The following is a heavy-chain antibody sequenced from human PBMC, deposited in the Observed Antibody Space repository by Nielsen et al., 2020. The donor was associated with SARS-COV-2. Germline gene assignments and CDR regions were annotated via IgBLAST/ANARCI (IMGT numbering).Heavy chain of an antibody. D-gene: IGHD6-19*01. CDR1: GGSISSSNW. CDR2: IYHSGST. Sequence: SETLSLTCAVSGGSISSSNWWSWVRQPPGKGLEWIGEIYHSGSTNYNPSLKSRVTISVDKSKNQFSLKLSSVTAADTAVYYCARGDYSSGWYVRYWGQGTLVTVSS. V-gene: IGHV4-4*02. J-gene: IGHJ4*02. CDR3: ARGDYSSGWYVRY.